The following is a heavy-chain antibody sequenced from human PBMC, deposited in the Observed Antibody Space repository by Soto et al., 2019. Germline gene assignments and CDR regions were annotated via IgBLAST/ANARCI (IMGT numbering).Heavy chain of an antibody. D-gene: IGHD1-1*01. V-gene: IGHV4-31*03. Sequence: QVQLQESGPGLVRPSQTLSLTCSVSSGSVSSSGHYWSWIRQHPGKGMEWIGYVYYSVTTYYNPSLESRPTISLDTSKNKSSLKLRSVTAADTAVYYCAREEGGTRRYYYIDVWGKGTTVTVSS. CDR2: VYYSVTT. CDR1: SGSVSSSGHY. CDR3: AREEGGTRRYYYIDV. J-gene: IGHJ6*03.